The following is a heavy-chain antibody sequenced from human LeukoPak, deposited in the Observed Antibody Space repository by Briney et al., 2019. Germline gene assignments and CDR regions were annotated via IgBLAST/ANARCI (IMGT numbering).Heavy chain of an antibody. J-gene: IGHJ4*02. D-gene: IGHD2-15*01. CDR3: ATEADRPGYSSGLGFDF. V-gene: IGHV3-66*01. CDR2: IYSDGST. CDR1: GFTVSSNY. Sequence: PGGSLRLSCAASGFTVSSNYMNWVRQAPGKGLEWVSVIYSDGSTHYADSVKGRFTISRDNSKNALYLQMNSLRADDTAVYYCATEADRPGYSSGLGFDFWGQGTLVTVSS.